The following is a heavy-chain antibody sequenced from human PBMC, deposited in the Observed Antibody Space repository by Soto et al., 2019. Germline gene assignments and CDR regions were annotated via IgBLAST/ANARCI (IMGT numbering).Heavy chain of an antibody. CDR3: ARGSSIAGLYYGMDV. CDR2: NYYSGIT. V-gene: IGHV4-31*03. D-gene: IGHD6-6*01. Sequence: QVQLQESGPGLVKPSQTLSLTCTVSGGSISSSGYYWTWIRQHPGKGLEWIGYNYYSGITYYNPSLKSRVIISLETSKIQFSLKLSSVTAADTAVYYCARGSSIAGLYYGMDVWGQGTTVTVSS. J-gene: IGHJ6*02. CDR1: GGSISSSGYY.